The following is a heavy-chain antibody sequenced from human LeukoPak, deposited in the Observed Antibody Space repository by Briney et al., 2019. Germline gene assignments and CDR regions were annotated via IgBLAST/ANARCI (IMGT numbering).Heavy chain of an antibody. CDR1: GFTFSSYE. J-gene: IGHJ6*02. CDR3: ARDGHDQELSGSYFSYYYYYGMDV. V-gene: IGHV3-48*03. CDR2: ISSSGSTI. Sequence: PGGSLRLSCAASGFTFSSYEMNWVRQAPGKGLEWVSYISSSGSTIYYADSVKGRFTISRDSAKNSLYLQMNSLRAEDTAVYYCARDGHDQELSGSYFSYYYYYGMDVWGQGTTVTVSS. D-gene: IGHD1-26*01.